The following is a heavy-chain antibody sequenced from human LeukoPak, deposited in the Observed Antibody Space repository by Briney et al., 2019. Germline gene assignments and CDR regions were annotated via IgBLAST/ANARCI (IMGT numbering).Heavy chain of an antibody. CDR2: IYYSGNT. V-gene: IGHV4-39*02. Sequence: SETLSLTCTVSGGSISSSSYYWGWIRQPPGKGLEWIGSIYYSGNTYYNPSLKSRVTISVDTSKNQFSLKLSSVTAADTAVYYCARENEGYYYDSSGYYRGGIDYWGQGTLVTVSS. CDR1: GGSISSSSYY. J-gene: IGHJ4*02. D-gene: IGHD3-22*01. CDR3: ARENEGYYYDSSGYYRGGIDY.